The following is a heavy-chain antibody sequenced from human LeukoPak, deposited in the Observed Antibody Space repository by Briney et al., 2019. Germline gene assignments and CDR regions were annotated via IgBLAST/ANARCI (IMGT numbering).Heavy chain of an antibody. J-gene: IGHJ4*02. D-gene: IGHD3-10*01. V-gene: IGHV4-34*01. Sequence: SETLSLTCAVYGGSFSGYYWSWIRQPPGKGLEWIGEINHGGSTNYNPSLKSRVTVSVDTSKNQFSLNLSSVTAADTATYYCARDRYGSGSYFSDYWGQGILVTVSS. CDR2: INHGGST. CDR1: GGSFSGYY. CDR3: ARDRYGSGSYFSDY.